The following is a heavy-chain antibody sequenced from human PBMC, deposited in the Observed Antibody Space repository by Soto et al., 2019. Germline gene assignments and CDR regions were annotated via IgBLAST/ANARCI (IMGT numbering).Heavy chain of an antibody. CDR2: ISGSGGTT. CDR3: APVMNSGWYLAY. D-gene: IGHD6-19*01. J-gene: IGHJ4*02. CDR1: GFTFSDYA. Sequence: EVQLLESGGGLVHPGESLRLSCADSGFTFSDYAMSWVRQAPGKGLEWVSAISGSGGTTYYADSVKGRFTISRDNSKNTMYLQVNSLRAEDAAIYYCAPVMNSGWYLAYWGQGTLVTVSS. V-gene: IGHV3-23*01.